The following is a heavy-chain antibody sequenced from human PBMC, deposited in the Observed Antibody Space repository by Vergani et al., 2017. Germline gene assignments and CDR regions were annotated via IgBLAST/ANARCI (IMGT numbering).Heavy chain of an antibody. D-gene: IGHD2-15*01. Sequence: QVQLVQSGAEVKKPGSSVKVSCKASGGTFSSYAISWVRQAPGQGLEWMGGIIPIFGTANYAQKFQGRVTITADESTSTAYMELSSLRSEDTAVYYCARGYCSGGSCYFFDYYYMDVWGKGTTVTVSS. V-gene: IGHV1-69*01. CDR2: IIPIFGTA. J-gene: IGHJ6*03. CDR1: GGTFSSYA. CDR3: ARGYCSGGSCYFFDYYYMDV.